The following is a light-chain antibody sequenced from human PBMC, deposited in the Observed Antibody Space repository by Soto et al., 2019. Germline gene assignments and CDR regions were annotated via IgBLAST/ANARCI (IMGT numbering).Light chain of an antibody. J-gene: IGLJ1*01. CDR3: GAWDSSLACYV. Sequence: QSVLTQPPSVSVAPGQNVTVSCSGSSSNIGDNYVSWYQQVPGTAPQLLIYDNNKRPSGNLDRFSGSKSGSSATLGITGLQTGDEADYYCGAWDSSLACYVFGGGTKLTVL. CDR1: SSNIGDNY. V-gene: IGLV1-51*01. CDR2: DNN.